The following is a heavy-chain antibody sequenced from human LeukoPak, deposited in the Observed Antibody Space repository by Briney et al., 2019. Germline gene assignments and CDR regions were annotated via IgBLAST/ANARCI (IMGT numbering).Heavy chain of an antibody. CDR2: ISSDGTIT. V-gene: IGHV3-74*01. J-gene: IGHJ4*02. D-gene: IGHD1-1*01. CDR1: GFTFSSYW. CDR3: VRVTWNAGNFAH. Sequence: GGSLRLSCAASGFTFSSYWMHWVRQAPGKGLVWVSRISSDGTITNYADSVKGRFTISRDNPRNTLYLQMNSLRAADTAAYYCVRVTWNAGNFAHWGQGTLVTVSS.